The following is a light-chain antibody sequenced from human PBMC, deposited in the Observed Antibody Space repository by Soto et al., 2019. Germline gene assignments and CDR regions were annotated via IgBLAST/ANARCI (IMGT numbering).Light chain of an antibody. Sequence: EIVLTQSQATLSFSPGERATNSCRASQSVSSYLAWYQQKPGQAPRLLIYDASNRATGIPARFSGSGSGTDFTLTISSLQPEDFAAYYCQQYNSLWAFGQGTKVDI. CDR1: QSVSSY. V-gene: IGKV3-11*01. J-gene: IGKJ1*01. CDR2: DAS. CDR3: QQYNSLWA.